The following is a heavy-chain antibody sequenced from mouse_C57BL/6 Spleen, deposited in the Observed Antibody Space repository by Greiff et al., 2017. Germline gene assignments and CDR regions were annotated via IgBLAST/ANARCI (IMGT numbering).Heavy chain of an antibody. V-gene: IGHV5-9-1*02. Sequence: EVMLVESGEGLVKPGGSLKLSCAASGFTFSSYAMSWVRQTPEKRLEWVAYISSGGDYIYYADTVKGRFTISRDNARNTLYLQMSSLKSEYTAMYYCTRAQSPGSRMDYWGQGTSVTVSS. CDR3: TRAQSPGSRMDY. J-gene: IGHJ4*01. CDR1: GFTFSSYA. CDR2: ISSGGDYI. D-gene: IGHD1-1*01.